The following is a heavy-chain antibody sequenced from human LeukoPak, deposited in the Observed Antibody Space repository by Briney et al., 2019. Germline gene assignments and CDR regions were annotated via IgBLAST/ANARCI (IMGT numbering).Heavy chain of an antibody. J-gene: IGHJ4*02. CDR1: GYSFTSYW. V-gene: IGHV5-10-1*01. D-gene: IGHD1-26*01. Sequence: GESLKISCKGSGYSFTSYWISWVRQMPRKGLEWMGRIDPSDSYTNCSPSFQGHVTSSADKSISTAYLQWSSLKASDTAMYYCARQSMGPKSPLDYWGQGTLVTVSS. CDR3: ARQSMGPKSPLDY. CDR2: IDPSDSYT.